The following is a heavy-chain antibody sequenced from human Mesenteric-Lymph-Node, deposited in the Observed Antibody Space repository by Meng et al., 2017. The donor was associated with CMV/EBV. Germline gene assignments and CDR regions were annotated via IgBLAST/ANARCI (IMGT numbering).Heavy chain of an antibody. CDR3: ANSFLDHSFDS. Sequence: GESLKISCATSGFTFSSYTMNWARQAPGKGLEWISSITSGSNYIYYADSVRDRFTISRDNAKNSLYLQLTSLRAEDTALYYCANSFLDHSFDSWGQGTPVTVSS. V-gene: IGHV3-21*01. D-gene: IGHD4-11*01. J-gene: IGHJ4*02. CDR2: ITSGSNYI. CDR1: GFTFSSYT.